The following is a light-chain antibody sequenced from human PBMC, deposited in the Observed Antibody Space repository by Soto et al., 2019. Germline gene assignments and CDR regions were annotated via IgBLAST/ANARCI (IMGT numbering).Light chain of an antibody. CDR3: QQLNSYPLT. J-gene: IGKJ4*01. CDR1: QGIATY. V-gene: IGKV1-9*01. Sequence: QLTQSPSSLSASIGDRVTITCRASQGIATYLAWYQQKPGQAPNLLIYSASTLQSGVPSRFSGGGSGTEFTLTISSLQHEDFATYYCQQLNSYPLTFGGGTKVEI. CDR2: SAS.